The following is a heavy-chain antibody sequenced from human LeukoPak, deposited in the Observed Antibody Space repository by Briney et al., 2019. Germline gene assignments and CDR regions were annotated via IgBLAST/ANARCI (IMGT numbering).Heavy chain of an antibody. CDR2: ISGGGDTT. CDR3: AILGPLDY. V-gene: IGHV3-23*01. J-gene: IGHJ4*02. Sequence: GGSLRLSCAASGLTFRAYGMSWVRPAPGKGLEWVSSISGGGDTTYYADSVRGRFTISRDNSKNTMYLPMNSLRAEDTAVYYCAILGPLDYWGQGTLVAVSS. CDR1: GLTFRAYG.